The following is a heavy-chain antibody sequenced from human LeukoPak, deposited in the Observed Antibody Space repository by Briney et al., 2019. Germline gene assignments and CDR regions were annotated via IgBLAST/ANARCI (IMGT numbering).Heavy chain of an antibody. CDR3: AKGHGSGSYYVDY. CDR1: GFTFSSYW. CDR2: IKQDGSEK. Sequence: GGSLRLSCAASGFTFSSYWMSWVRQAPGKGLEWVANIKQDGSEKYYVDSVKGRFTISRDNAKNSLYLQMNSLRAEDTALYYCAKGHGSGSYYVDYWGQGTLVTVSS. J-gene: IGHJ4*02. D-gene: IGHD3-10*01. V-gene: IGHV3-7*03.